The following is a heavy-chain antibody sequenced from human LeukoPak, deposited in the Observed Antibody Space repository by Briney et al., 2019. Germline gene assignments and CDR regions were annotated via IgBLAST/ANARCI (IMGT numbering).Heavy chain of an antibody. D-gene: IGHD6-19*01. CDR3: ARESGGAVAGSFDY. Sequence: SVKVSCKASGGTFSSYAISWVRQAPGQGLEWMGRIIPILGIANYAQKFQGRVTITADKSTSTAYMELSSLRSDDTAVYYCARESGGAVAGSFDYWGQGTLVTVSS. J-gene: IGHJ4*02. CDR1: GGTFSSYA. V-gene: IGHV1-69*04. CDR2: IIPILGIA.